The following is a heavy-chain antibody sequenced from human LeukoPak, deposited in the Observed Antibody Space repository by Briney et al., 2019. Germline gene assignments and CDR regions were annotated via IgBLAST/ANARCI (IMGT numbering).Heavy chain of an antibody. Sequence: SETLSLTCTVSGGSISSSSYYWGWIRQPPGKGLEWIGSIYYSGSTYYNPFLKSRVTISVDTSKNQFSLKLSSVTAADTAVYYCARLFSSSALFDYWGQGTLVTVSS. CDR3: ARLFSSSALFDY. D-gene: IGHD6-13*01. CDR1: GGSISSSSYY. CDR2: IYYSGST. V-gene: IGHV4-39*07. J-gene: IGHJ4*02.